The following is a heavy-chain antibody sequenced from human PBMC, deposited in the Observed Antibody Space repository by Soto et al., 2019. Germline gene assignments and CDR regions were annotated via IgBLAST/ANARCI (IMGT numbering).Heavy chain of an antibody. Sequence: ASVKVSCKASGYTFTSYAMHWVRQAPGQRLEWMGWINAGNGNTKYSQKFQGRVTITRDTSASTAYMELSSLRSEDTAVYYCARFGTVTTEPRPIPLDYWGQGTLVTVSS. D-gene: IGHD4-4*01. CDR3: ARFGTVTTEPRPIPLDY. CDR2: INAGNGNT. CDR1: GYTFTSYA. V-gene: IGHV1-3*01. J-gene: IGHJ4*02.